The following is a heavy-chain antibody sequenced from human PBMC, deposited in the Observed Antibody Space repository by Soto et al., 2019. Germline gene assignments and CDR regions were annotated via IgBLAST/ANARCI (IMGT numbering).Heavy chain of an antibody. D-gene: IGHD3-22*01. CDR3: ARHQARDSSGYSG. V-gene: IGHV3-23*01. Sequence: EVQLLESGGGLVQPGGSLRLSCAASGFTFSRYAMSWVRQAPGKGLEWVSTISAGGGSAYSADSVKGRFTISRDNSKNTLYLQMNSLSAEDTAVYYCARHQARDSSGYSGWGQGTLVTVSS. CDR1: GFTFSRYA. CDR2: ISAGGGSA. J-gene: IGHJ4*02.